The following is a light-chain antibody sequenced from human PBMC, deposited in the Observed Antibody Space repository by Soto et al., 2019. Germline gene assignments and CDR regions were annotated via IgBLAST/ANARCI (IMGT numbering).Light chain of an antibody. V-gene: IGKV3-20*01. J-gene: IGKJ4*01. CDR1: QSVSSSY. Sequence: EIVLTQSPGTLSLSPGERATLSCRASQSVSSSYLAWYQQKPGQAPRLLIYGASSRATGIPDRFSGSGSGTDFTLTISRQEPEDFAVYYCQQYGSSPPLTFXGGTKADIK. CDR3: QQYGSSPPLT. CDR2: GAS.